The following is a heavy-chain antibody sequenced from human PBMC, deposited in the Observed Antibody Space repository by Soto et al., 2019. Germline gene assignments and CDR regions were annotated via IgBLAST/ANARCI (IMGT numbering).Heavy chain of an antibody. CDR3: ATISATTILTDY. CDR2: IYYSGST. V-gene: IGHV4-59*04. Sequence: SETLSLTCTVSGGSISSYYWSWIRQPPGKGLEWIGYIYYSGSTYYNPSLKSRVTISVDTSKNQFSLKLSSVTAADTAVYYCATISATTILTDYWGQGTLVTVSS. J-gene: IGHJ4*02. D-gene: IGHD6-25*01. CDR1: GGSISSYY.